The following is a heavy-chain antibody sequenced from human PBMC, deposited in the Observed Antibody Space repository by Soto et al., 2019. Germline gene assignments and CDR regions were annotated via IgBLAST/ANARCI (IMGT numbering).Heavy chain of an antibody. CDR3: ARDISPVSYYDFWSGYYTSYYYYGMDV. CDR2: ISYDGSNK. D-gene: IGHD3-3*01. Sequence: GGSLRLSCAASGFTFSSYAMHWVRQAPGKGLEWVAVISYDGSNKYYADSVKGRFTISRDNSKNTLYLQMNSLRAEDTAVYYCARDISPVSYYDFWSGYYTSYYYYGMDVWGQGTTVTVS. V-gene: IGHV3-30-3*01. CDR1: GFTFSSYA. J-gene: IGHJ6*02.